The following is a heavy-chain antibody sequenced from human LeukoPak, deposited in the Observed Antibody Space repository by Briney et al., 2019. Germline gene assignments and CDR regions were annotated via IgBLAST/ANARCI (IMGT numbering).Heavy chain of an antibody. Sequence: SETLSLTCTVSGVSISGQYWSWIRQPPGKGLEWIGEIYYSGGTKYNPSLERRVTISLDTSKNQFSLRLTSMTTADTAVYYCARSSEYYFGPWGQGTLVTVSS. CDR1: GVSISGQY. CDR2: IYYSGGT. CDR3: ARSSEYYFGP. J-gene: IGHJ5*02. V-gene: IGHV4-59*11. D-gene: IGHD2/OR15-2a*01.